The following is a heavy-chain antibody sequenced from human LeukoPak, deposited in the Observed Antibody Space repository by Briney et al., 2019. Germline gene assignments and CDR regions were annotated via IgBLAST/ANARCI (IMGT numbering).Heavy chain of an antibody. CDR3: ARESSTSLTVDY. D-gene: IGHD2-2*01. CDR2: ISSSGSTI. Sequence: KSGGPLRLSCAASGFTFGDYYMSWIRQAPGKGLEWVSYISSSGSTIYYADSVKGRFTISRDNAKNSLYLQMNSLRAEDTAVYYCARESSTSLTVDYWGQGTLVTVSS. J-gene: IGHJ4*02. V-gene: IGHV3-11*04. CDR1: GFTFGDYY.